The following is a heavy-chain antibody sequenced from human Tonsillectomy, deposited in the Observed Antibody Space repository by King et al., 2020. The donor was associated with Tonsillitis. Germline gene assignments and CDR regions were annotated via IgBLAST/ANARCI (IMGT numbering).Heavy chain of an antibody. V-gene: IGHV3-23*04. J-gene: IGHJ4*02. CDR2: ICVSGGIT. CDR1: GFTFSSYA. CDR3: AKYGGSTYGSILFRRSSTY. D-gene: IGHD3-10*01. Sequence: VQLVESGGGLVQPGGSLRLSCAASGFTFSSYAMSWVRQAPGKGLEWVSVICVSGGITYYADSVKGRFTTSRDNSKNTLYLQMNSLRAEDTAVYFCAKYGGSTYGSILFRRSSTYWGQGTLVTVSS.